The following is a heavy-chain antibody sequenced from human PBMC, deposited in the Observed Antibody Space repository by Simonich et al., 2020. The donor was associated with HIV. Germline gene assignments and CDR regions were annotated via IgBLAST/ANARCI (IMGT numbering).Heavy chain of an antibody. J-gene: IGHJ4*02. V-gene: IGHV3-48*01. CDR3: VRDGPDFDDFDY. CDR2: IRSSRSYI. D-gene: IGHD3-3*01. CDR1: GFTFDDYF. Sequence: EVQLVESGGGVVRPGGSLRLSCAASGFTFDDYFMSWVRQAPGRGREWVLYIRSSRSYIYYADSVKGRFTISRDNAKNSLYLQMNSLRAEDTAIYYCVRDGPDFDDFDYWGQGILVTVSS.